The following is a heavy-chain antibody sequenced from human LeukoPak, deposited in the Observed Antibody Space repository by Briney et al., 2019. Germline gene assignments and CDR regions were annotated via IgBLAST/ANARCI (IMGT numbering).Heavy chain of an antibody. D-gene: IGHD2-2*01. CDR2: ISGSGGST. CDR1: GFTFSSYA. V-gene: IGHV3-23*01. CDR3: AKGDCSSTSCYSEYYFDY. Sequence: GGSLRLSCAASGFTFSSYAMIWVRQAPGKGLEWVSAISGSGGSTYYADSVKGRFTISRDNSKNTLYLQMNSLRAEDTAVYYCAKGDCSSTSCYSEYYFDYWGQGTLVTVSS. J-gene: IGHJ4*02.